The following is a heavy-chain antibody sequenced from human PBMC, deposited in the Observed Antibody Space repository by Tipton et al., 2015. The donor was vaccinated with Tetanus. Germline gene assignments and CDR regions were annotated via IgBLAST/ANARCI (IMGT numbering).Heavy chain of an antibody. V-gene: IGHV1-69*06. CDR2: IFPQFGTS. Sequence: QSGPEVKKPGSSVRVSCKTSGGTFNTYAISWVRQAPGQGLEWMGGIFPQFGTSNYAPDFQDRVTLTADTSTVTVFMDLRSLRSDDTAVYYCVRPDRYCTGGSCYLALDSWGQGTLITISS. J-gene: IGHJ5*01. D-gene: IGHD2-15*01. CDR1: GGTFNTYA. CDR3: VRPDRYCTGGSCYLALDS.